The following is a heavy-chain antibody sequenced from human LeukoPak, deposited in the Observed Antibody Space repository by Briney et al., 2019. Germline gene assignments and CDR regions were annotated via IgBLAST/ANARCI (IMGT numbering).Heavy chain of an antibody. D-gene: IGHD3-22*01. CDR1: GGSFSGYY. CDR3: ARRDDSSGYHKIFDY. V-gene: IGHV4-34*01. Sequence: SETLSLTCAVYGGSFSGYYWSWIRQPPGKGLEWIGNIYYGENTYYNPSLKSRVTISIDTSNNQFYLKLSSLTAADTAVYYCARRDDSSGYHKIFDYWGQGTLVTVSS. J-gene: IGHJ4*02. CDR2: IYYGENT.